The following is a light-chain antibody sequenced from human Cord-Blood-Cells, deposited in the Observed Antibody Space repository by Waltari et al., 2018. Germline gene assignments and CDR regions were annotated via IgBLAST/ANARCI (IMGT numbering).Light chain of an antibody. Sequence: QSALTQPPSASGSPGQSVTISCTGTSSDVGGYNYVSWYQQHPGKAPKRMIYEVSKRRSGVPDRFSGSKSGNTASLTVSGLQAEDEADYYCSSYAGSNNYVFGTGTKVTVL. CDR3: SSYAGSNNYV. CDR1: SSDVGGYNY. J-gene: IGLJ1*01. V-gene: IGLV2-8*01. CDR2: EVS.